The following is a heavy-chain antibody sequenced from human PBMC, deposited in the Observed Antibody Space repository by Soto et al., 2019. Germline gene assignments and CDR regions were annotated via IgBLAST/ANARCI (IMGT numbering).Heavy chain of an antibody. CDR3: ARGDHYDSSTYTY. D-gene: IGHD3-22*01. V-gene: IGHV3-30*03. CDR1: GFTFSSYG. CDR2: ISYDGINQ. J-gene: IGHJ4*02. Sequence: PGGSLRLSCAASGFTFSSYGMHWVRQAPGKGLEWVAVISYDGINQYYADSVKGRFTISRDNSKNTLYLQVNSLRAEDTAVYYCARGDHYDSSTYTYWGQGTLVTVSS.